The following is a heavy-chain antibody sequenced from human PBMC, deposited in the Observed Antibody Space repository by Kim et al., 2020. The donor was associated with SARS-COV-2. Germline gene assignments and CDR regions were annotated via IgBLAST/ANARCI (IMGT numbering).Heavy chain of an antibody. J-gene: IGHJ4*02. CDR1: GFTFSNYW. CDR3: VRSSHYYEF. CDR2: LNTDGSST. V-gene: IGHV3-74*01. Sequence: GGSLRLSCAASGFTFSNYWMHWVRQIPGKGLVWVSRLNTDGSSTDYADSVKGRFTISRDNTKNMLYLQMNSLRTEDTGIYYCVRSSHYYEFWGQGILLTVTS.